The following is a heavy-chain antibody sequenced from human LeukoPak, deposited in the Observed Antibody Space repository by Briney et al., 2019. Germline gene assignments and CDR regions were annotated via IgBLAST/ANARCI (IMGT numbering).Heavy chain of an antibody. V-gene: IGHV3-21*01. CDR1: GFTFSSYS. CDR2: ISSSSTHI. CDR3: ARDSAYYYDSRLQYYFDY. D-gene: IGHD3-22*01. J-gene: IGHJ4*02. Sequence: KTGGSLRLSCAASGFTFSSYSMNWVRQAPGKGLEWVSSISSSSTHIYYADSVKGRFTTPRDNAKKSLYLQMNSLRAEDTAVYYCARDSAYYYDSRLQYYFDYWGQGTLVTVSS.